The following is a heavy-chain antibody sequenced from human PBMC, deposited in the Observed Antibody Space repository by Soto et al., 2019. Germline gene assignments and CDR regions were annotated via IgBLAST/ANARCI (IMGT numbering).Heavy chain of an antibody. Sequence: GGSLRLSCAASGFTFSSYAMSWVRQAPGKGLEWVSAISGSGGSTYYADSGKGRFTISRDNSKNTLYLQMNSLRAEDTAVYYCAKDSAEAAAGFYYYYGMDVWGQGTTVTVSS. CDR2: ISGSGGST. CDR1: GFTFSSYA. V-gene: IGHV3-23*01. J-gene: IGHJ6*02. D-gene: IGHD6-13*01. CDR3: AKDSAEAAAGFYYYYGMDV.